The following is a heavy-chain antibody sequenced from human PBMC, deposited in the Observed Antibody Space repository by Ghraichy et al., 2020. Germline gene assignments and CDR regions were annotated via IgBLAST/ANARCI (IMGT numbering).Heavy chain of an antibody. CDR3: ARGGYGGYPHDAFDI. V-gene: IGHV3-48*02. Sequence: GSLRLSCAASGFTFSSYSMNWVRQAPGKGLEWVSYISSSSSTIYYADSVKGRFTISRDNAKSSLYLQMNSLRDEDTAVYYCARGGYGGYPHDAFDIWGQGTMVTVSS. CDR1: GFTFSSYS. J-gene: IGHJ3*02. D-gene: IGHD5-12*01. CDR2: ISSSSSTI.